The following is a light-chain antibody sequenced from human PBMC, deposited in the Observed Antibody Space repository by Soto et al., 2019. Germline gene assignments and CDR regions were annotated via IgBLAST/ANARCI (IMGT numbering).Light chain of an antibody. J-gene: IGKJ1*01. CDR1: QASRSA. CDR2: AAS. Sequence: AIQLTPSPSSISASVGGRVNIACRARQASRSALGWYQQKPGKVPKLLIYAASTLQSGVPSRFSGSGFGTDFTLTISRLQPEDFATYYCLLDIDYFWAFGQGTKVDIK. V-gene: IGKV1-6*01. CDR3: LLDIDYFWA.